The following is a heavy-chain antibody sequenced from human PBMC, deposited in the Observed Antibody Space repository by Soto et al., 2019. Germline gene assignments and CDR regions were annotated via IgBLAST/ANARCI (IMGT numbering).Heavy chain of an antibody. J-gene: IGHJ5*02. D-gene: IGHD3-3*01. V-gene: IGHV3-30*03. Sequence: QVQLVESGGGVVQPGRSLRLSCAASGFTFSSYGMHWVRQAPGKGLEWVAVISYDGSNKYYADSVKGRFTISRDNSKNTLYLQMNSLRAEDTAVYYCAHMSGYYWFDRGGKRNWFDPWGQGTLVTVSS. CDR1: GFTFSSYG. CDR3: AHMSGYYWFDRGGKRNWFDP. CDR2: ISYDGSNK.